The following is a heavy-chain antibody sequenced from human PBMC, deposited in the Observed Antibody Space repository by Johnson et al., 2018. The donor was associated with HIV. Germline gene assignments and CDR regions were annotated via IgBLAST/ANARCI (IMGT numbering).Heavy chain of an antibody. CDR2: ISYDGSNK. CDR1: GFTFSSYA. D-gene: IGHD3-22*01. J-gene: IGHJ3*02. CDR3: AKDQGHYYDSSGYYYVGAFDI. V-gene: IGHV3-30-3*02. Sequence: QVQLVESGGGLVQPGGSLRLSCAASGFTFSSYAMHWVRQAPGKGLEWVAVISYDGSNKYYADSVKGRFTISRDNSKNTLYLQMNSLRAEDTAVYYCAKDQGHYYDSSGYYYVGAFDIWGQGTMVTVSS.